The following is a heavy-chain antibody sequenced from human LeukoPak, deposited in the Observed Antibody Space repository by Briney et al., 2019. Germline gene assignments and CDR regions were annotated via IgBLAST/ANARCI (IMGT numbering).Heavy chain of an antibody. D-gene: IGHD4-17*01. V-gene: IGHV3-30*18. Sequence: GGSLRLSCAASGFTFNTYDMYWVRQAPGKGLEWVAVISYDGSTKFYADSVKGRFTFSRDNSKNTLSLQMNSLRPEDTAVYYCAKTLRRFLAIFDYWGQGTLVTVSS. CDR3: AKTLRRFLAIFDY. CDR1: GFTFNTYD. J-gene: IGHJ4*02. CDR2: ISYDGSTK.